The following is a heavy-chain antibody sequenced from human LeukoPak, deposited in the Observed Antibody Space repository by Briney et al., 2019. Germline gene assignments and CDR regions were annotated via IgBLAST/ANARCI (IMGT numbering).Heavy chain of an antibody. J-gene: IGHJ6*02. CDR3: ARAAYYDILTGDYYGMDV. D-gene: IGHD3-9*01. CDR2: INPNSGGT. V-gene: IGHV1-2*02. CDR1: GYTFTGYY. Sequence: GVSVKVSCKASGYTFTGYYMHWVRQAPGQGLEWMGWINPNSGGTNYAQKFQGRVTMTRDTAISTAYMELRRLRSDDTAVYYCARAAYYDILTGDYYGMDVWGQGTTVTVSS.